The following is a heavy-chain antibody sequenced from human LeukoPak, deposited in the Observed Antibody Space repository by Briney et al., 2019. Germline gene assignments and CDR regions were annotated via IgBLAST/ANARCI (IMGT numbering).Heavy chain of an antibody. CDR3: AHVTWLQSFYYFDL. CDR1: GFSLSTSGVG. CDR2: IYWDNDK. J-gene: IGHJ2*01. Sequence: SGPTLVNPTQTLTLTCTFSGFSLSTSGVGVGWIRQPPGKALEWLALIYWDNDKRYNPSLKSRLTITKDTSKNQVVLTMTNMDPVDTATYYCAHVTWLQSFYYFDLRGRGTLVTVSS. D-gene: IGHD5-24*01. V-gene: IGHV2-5*02.